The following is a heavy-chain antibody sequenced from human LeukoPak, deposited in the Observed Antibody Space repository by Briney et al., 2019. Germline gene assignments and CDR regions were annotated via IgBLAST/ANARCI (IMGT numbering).Heavy chain of an antibody. CDR2: IETGGAST. CDR3: AKGLQVAVAVNFDY. CDR1: GFTFSSYG. Sequence: GGSLRLSCAASGFTFSSYGMSWVRQAPGKGLEWVSAIETGGASTYYADSVKGRFSISRDNSKNTLYLQMNSLRAEDTAVYYCAKGLQVAVAVNFDYWGQGTLVTVSS. J-gene: IGHJ4*02. V-gene: IGHV3-23*05. D-gene: IGHD6-19*01.